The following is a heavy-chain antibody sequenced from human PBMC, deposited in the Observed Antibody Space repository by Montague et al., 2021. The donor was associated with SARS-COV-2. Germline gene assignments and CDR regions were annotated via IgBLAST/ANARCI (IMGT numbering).Heavy chain of an antibody. D-gene: IGHD3-10*01. CDR1: GSSFSGYY. V-gene: IGHV4-34*01. CDR3: ARLRDGVVPSPILGVGPFYSYYYMDV. CDR2: INHGGST. Sequence: SETLSPTCAVHGSSFSGYYWNWTRQSPGKGLEWIGEINHGGSTKFSPSLKGRLTISTDTSKNQFSLKLTSVAAADTAVYYCARLRDGVVPSPILGVGPFYSYYYMDVWGRGTPVTVSS. J-gene: IGHJ6*03.